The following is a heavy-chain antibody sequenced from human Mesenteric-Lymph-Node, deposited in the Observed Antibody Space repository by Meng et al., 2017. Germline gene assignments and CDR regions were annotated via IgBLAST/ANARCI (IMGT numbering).Heavy chain of an antibody. J-gene: IGHJ3*01. V-gene: IGHV1-46*01. D-gene: IGHD2-15*01. Sequence: ASVKVSCKASGYTFTRFYIHWVRQAPGQGLEWVGIINPSGGMSTSSQRFQGRLTMTRYTSTNTVYMELSSLKYEDTAMYYCARDRDIVVVVTAIIPSISAFDLWGQGTMVTVSS. CDR1: GYTFTRFY. CDR2: INPSGGMS. CDR3: ARDRDIVVVVTAIIPSISAFDL.